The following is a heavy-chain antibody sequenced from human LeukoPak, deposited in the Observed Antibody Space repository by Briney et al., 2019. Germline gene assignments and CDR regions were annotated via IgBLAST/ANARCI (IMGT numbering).Heavy chain of an antibody. CDR3: ARRVRGYLDDYYYMDV. Sequence: SETLSLTCTVSGGSISSYYWSWIRQPPGKGLEWIGYIYTSGSTNYNPSLKSRVTISVDTSRNQFSLKLSSVTAADTAVYYCARRVRGYLDDYYYMDVWAKGPRSPSP. J-gene: IGHJ6*03. D-gene: IGHD3-22*01. CDR1: GGSISSYY. CDR2: IYTSGST. V-gene: IGHV4-4*08.